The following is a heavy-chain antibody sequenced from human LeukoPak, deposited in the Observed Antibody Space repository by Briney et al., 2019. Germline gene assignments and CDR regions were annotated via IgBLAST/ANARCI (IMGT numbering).Heavy chain of an antibody. V-gene: IGHV3-33*01. D-gene: IGHD3-22*01. CDR1: GFTFSSYG. CDR3: ARDSDYYDSSGPYYYYYGMDV. J-gene: IGHJ6*02. CDR2: IWYDGSKK. Sequence: PGGSLRLSCAASGFTFSSYGMHWVRQAPGKGLEWVAVIWYDGSKKYHADSVKGRFTISRDNSKNTLYLQMNSLRVEDTAVYYCARDSDYYDSSGPYYYYYGMDVWGQGTTVTVSS.